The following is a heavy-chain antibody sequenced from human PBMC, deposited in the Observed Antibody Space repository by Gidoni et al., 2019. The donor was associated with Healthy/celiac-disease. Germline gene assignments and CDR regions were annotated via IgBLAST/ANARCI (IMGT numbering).Heavy chain of an antibody. CDR1: GFTFRSYS. CDR2: ISSSSSYI. J-gene: IGHJ4*02. CDR3: AREKAYYYDSSGYVDY. D-gene: IGHD3-22*01. V-gene: IGHV3-21*01. Sequence: EVQLVESGGGLVKPGGSLRLSCAASGFTFRSYSMNWVRQAPGKGLEWVSSISSSSSYIYYADSVKGRFTISRDNAKNSLYLQMNSLRAEDTAVYYCAREKAYYYDSSGYVDYWGQGTLVTVSS.